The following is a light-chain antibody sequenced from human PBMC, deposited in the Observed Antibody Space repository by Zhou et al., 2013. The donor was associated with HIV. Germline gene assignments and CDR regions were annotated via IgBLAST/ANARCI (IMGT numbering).Light chain of an antibody. CDR2: GAS. Sequence: EIVLTQSPATLSLSPGERATLSCRASQSVSSYLAWYQQKPGQAPRLLIYGASSRATGIPDRFSGSGSGTDFTLTISSLEPEDFAVYYCQQRSNFTFGQGTRLEIK. V-gene: IGKV3-11*01. CDR3: QQRSNFT. CDR1: QSVSSY. J-gene: IGKJ5*01.